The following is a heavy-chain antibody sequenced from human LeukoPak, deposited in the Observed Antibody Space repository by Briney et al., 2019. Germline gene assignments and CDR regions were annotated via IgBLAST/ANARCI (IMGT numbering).Heavy chain of an antibody. CDR2: ISSGSRTI. D-gene: IGHD1-26*01. CDR3: ARESISGHRDFDY. J-gene: IGHJ4*02. Sequence: GGSLRLSCAVYGFTFSSYSMNWVRQAPGKGLEWISYISSGSRTIYYGDSVKGRFTVSRDNAKNSLYLQMRGLRAEDTAVYYCARESISGHRDFDYWGKGTLVTVSS. CDR1: GFTFSSYS. V-gene: IGHV3-48*01.